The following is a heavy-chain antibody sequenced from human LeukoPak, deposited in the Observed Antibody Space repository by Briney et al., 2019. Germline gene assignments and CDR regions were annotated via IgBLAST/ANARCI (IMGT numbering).Heavy chain of an antibody. CDR3: ARDSTGNDY. Sequence: GGSLRLSCAASGFTFSTYWMSWVRQPPGKGLEWVANIKQDGSEKYYVDSVKGRFTISRDNAKNSLYLQMNSLRAEDTAMYYCARDSTGNDYWGQGTLVTVSS. V-gene: IGHV3-7*01. D-gene: IGHD1-1*01. J-gene: IGHJ4*02. CDR2: IKQDGSEK. CDR1: GFTFSTYW.